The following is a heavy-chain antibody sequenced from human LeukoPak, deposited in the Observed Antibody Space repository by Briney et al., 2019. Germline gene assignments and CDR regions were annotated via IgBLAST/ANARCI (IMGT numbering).Heavy chain of an antibody. V-gene: IGHV1-2*02. Sequence: GASVTVSCMASGYTYTGYYLHWVRQAPAQGLDWMGWIYPNSGGTNYAQKFQGRGTMTRDTSISTAYMELSRLRSDDTAVYYCARVRGRYSSSWYYFDYWGQGTLVTVSS. D-gene: IGHD6-13*01. CDR2: IYPNSGGT. J-gene: IGHJ4*02. CDR1: GYTYTGYY. CDR3: ARVRGRYSSSWYYFDY.